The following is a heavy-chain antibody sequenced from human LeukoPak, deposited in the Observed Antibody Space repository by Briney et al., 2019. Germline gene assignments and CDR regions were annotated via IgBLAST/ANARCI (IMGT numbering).Heavy chain of an antibody. V-gene: IGHV3-30-3*01. CDR2: ISYDGSNK. Sequence: GGSLRLSCAASGFTFSSYAMHLVRQAPGKGLEWVAVISYDGSNKYYADSVKGRFTISRDNSKNTLYLQMNSLRAEDTAVYYCARVKPSSTRKYYYYYGMDVWGQGTTVTVSS. CDR3: ARVKPSSTRKYYYYYGMDV. J-gene: IGHJ6*02. CDR1: GFTFSSYA. D-gene: IGHD2-2*01.